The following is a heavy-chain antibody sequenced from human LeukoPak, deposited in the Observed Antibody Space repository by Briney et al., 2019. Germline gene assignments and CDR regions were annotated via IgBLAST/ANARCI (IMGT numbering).Heavy chain of an antibody. V-gene: IGHV3-74*01. Sequence: GGSLRLSCAASGFTFSNYWMHWVRQAPGKGLVWVSRISTDGSSRSYADSVKGRFTISRDNGKNTLYLQMNSLRAEDTAVYYCASYLTSIPSGMDVWGQGATVTVSS. CDR3: ASYLTSIPSGMDV. J-gene: IGHJ6*02. D-gene: IGHD2/OR15-2a*01. CDR1: GFTFSNYW. CDR2: ISTDGSSR.